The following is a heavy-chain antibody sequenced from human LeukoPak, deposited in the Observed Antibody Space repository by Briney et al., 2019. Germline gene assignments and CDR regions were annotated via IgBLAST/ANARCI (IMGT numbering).Heavy chain of an antibody. V-gene: IGHV3-30*04. Sequence: PGGSLRLSCAASGFTFSSYAMHWVRQAPGKGLEWVAVISYDGSNKYYADSVKGRFTISRDNSKNTLYLQMNSLRAEDTAVYYCAKDSDYYDSSGYFPNWFDPWGQGTLVTVSS. CDR3: AKDSDYYDSSGYFPNWFDP. D-gene: IGHD3-22*01. CDR2: ISYDGSNK. J-gene: IGHJ5*02. CDR1: GFTFSSYA.